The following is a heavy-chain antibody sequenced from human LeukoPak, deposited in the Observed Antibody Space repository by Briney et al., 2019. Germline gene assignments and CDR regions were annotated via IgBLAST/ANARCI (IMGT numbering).Heavy chain of an antibody. CDR3: AKVAIFGVVITFFDY. CDR1: GGSISSSGYY. J-gene: IGHJ4*02. V-gene: IGHV4-31*03. Sequence: SETLSLTCTVFGGSISSSGYYWSWIRQHPEKGLEWIGYIYYSGSTYYNPSLKSRIAISLDTSKNQFSLRLSSVTAADTAVYYCAKVAIFGVVITFFDYWGQGTLVTVSS. CDR2: IYYSGST. D-gene: IGHD3-3*01.